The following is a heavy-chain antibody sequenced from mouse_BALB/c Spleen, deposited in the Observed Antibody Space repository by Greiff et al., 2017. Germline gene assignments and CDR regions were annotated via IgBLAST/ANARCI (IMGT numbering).Heavy chain of an antibody. Sequence: QVTLKVCGPGILQPSQTLSLTCSFSGFSLSTSGMGVSWIRQPSGKGLEWLAHIYWDDDKRYNPSLKSRLTISKDTSRNQVFLKITSVDTADTATYYCAQRLGGNYGYAMDDWGQGTSVTVSS. CDR3: AQRLGGNYGYAMDD. CDR2: IYWDDDK. V-gene: IGHV8-12*01. J-gene: IGHJ4*01. D-gene: IGHD2-1*01. CDR1: GFSLSTSGMG.